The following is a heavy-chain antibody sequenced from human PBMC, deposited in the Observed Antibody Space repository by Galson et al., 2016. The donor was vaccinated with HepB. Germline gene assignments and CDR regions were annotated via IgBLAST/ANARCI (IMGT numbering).Heavy chain of an antibody. V-gene: IGHV4-39*01. Sequence: SETLSLTCNVSGVSISSSYYYWGWIRQPPGKGLEWIGNMHYSGSSYYNPSLRSRVTISVGTSKNQFSLKLSSVTVADTAVFYCATPRVTGGRPFNYWGQGTLVTVSS. D-gene: IGHD2-21*02. CDR1: GVSISSSYYY. CDR2: MHYSGSS. CDR3: ATPRVTGGRPFNY. J-gene: IGHJ4*02.